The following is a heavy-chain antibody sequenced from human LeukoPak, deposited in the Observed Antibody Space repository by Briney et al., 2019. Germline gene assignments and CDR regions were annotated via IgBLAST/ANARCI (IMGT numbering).Heavy chain of an antibody. CDR2: IYNSGST. J-gene: IGHJ6*03. CDR1: GGSISSHD. Sequence: PSETLSLTCTVSGGSISSHDWSWIRQPPGKGLEWVGYIYNSGSTNYKPSLKSRVTISVDTSKNKFSLKLSSVTAADTAVYYCARLIAARSYYYYYMDVWGKGSTVTVSS. D-gene: IGHD6-6*01. V-gene: IGHV4-59*11. CDR3: ARLIAARSYYYYYMDV.